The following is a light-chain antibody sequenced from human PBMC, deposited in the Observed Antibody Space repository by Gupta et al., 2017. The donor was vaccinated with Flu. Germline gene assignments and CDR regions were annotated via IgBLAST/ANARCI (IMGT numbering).Light chain of an antibody. CDR1: QSLLHSNGYKY. Sequence: SGRYSQSLLHSNGYKYLDWYLQKPGQSQQLLIYLGSNRASGVPDRFSGSGSGTDFTLKISRVDAEDVGVYYCMQVLQTPLTFGGGTKVEIK. CDR3: MQVLQTPLT. J-gene: IGKJ4*01. CDR2: LGS. V-gene: IGKV2-28*01.